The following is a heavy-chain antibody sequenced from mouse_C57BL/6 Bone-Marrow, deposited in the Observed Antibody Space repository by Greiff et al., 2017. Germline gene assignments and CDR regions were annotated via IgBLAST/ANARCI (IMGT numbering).Heavy chain of an antibody. V-gene: IGHV5-15*01. J-gene: IGHJ1*03. Sequence: EVQLQESGGGLVQPGGSLKLSCAASGFTFSDYGMAWVRQAPRKGPEWVAFISNLAYSIYYADTVTGRFTISRENAKNTLYLEMSSLRSEDTAMYYCARHETTAPYFDVWGTGTTVTVSS. CDR3: ARHETTAPYFDV. CDR1: GFTFSDYG. D-gene: IGHD1-2*01. CDR2: ISNLAYSI.